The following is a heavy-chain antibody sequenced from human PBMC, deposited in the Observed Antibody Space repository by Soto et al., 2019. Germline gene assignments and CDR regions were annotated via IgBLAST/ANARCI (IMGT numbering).Heavy chain of an antibody. CDR1: WGSFIGYY. CDR3: ARGRVSSGWYRDY. CDR2: INHSGST. V-gene: IGHV4-34*01. Sequence: SETLSLTCGSYWGSFIGYYWGGIRQPPGKGLEWIGEINHSGSTNYNPSLKSRVTISVDTSKNQFSLKLSSVTAADTAVYYCARGRVSSGWYRDYWGQGTLVTVSS. D-gene: IGHD6-19*01. J-gene: IGHJ4*02.